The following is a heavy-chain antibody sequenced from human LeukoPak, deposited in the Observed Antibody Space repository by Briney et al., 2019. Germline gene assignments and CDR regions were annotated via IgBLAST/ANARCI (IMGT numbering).Heavy chain of an antibody. J-gene: IGHJ4*02. CDR2: ISGNGYNT. CDR3: AKGLINRSTTWGFDY. V-gene: IGHV3-23*01. D-gene: IGHD7-27*01. Sequence: GGSLRLSCAASGFTFSSNAMSWVRQAPGKGLEWVSAISGNGYNTYYADSVKGRFTISRDNSKNTLYLQMNSLRAADAAVYYCAKGLINRSTTWGFDYWGQGTLVTVSS. CDR1: GFTFSSNA.